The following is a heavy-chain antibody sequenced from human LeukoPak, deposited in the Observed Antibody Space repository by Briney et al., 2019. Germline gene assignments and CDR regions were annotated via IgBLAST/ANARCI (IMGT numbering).Heavy chain of an antibody. V-gene: IGHV3-7*04. J-gene: IGHJ4*02. CDR1: GFSYTNFW. Sequence: GGSLTLSCAVSGFSYTNFWMSWVRQAPGRGLEWVANIHPEGNEKYHVESVKGRFTISRDNTKNLLFLQMNGLRVEDTAVYYCARGDAFSGDHWGQGTLVTVSS. CDR2: IHPEGNEK. CDR3: ARGDAFSGDH.